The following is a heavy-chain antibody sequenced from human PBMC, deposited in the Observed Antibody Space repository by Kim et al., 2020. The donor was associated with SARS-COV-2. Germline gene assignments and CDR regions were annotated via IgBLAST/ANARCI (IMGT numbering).Heavy chain of an antibody. J-gene: IGHJ4*02. V-gene: IGHV4-34*01. CDR1: VGSFSGYY. CDR2: INHSGST. CDR3: ARRGMIRESAIDY. Sequence: SETLSLTCAVYVGSFSGYYWTWIRQSPGKGLEWIGEINHSGSTNYDPSLKSRVTISVDTSKNRFSLQLNSVTAADTAVYFCARRGMIRESAIDYWGQGTLVTVSS. D-gene: IGHD3-10*01.